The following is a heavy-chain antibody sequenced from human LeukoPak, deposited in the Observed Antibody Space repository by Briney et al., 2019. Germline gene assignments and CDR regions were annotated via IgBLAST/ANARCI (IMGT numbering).Heavy chain of an antibody. D-gene: IGHD2-15*01. Sequence: SETLSLTCTVSGGSISSGGYYWSWIRQHPGKGLEWIGYIYYSGSTYYNPSLKSRVTISVDTSKNQFSLKLSSVTAADTAVYYCARGWWSGYFDYWGQGTLVTVSS. V-gene: IGHV4-31*03. CDR1: GGSISSGGYY. J-gene: IGHJ4*02. CDR2: IYYSGST. CDR3: ARGWWSGYFDY.